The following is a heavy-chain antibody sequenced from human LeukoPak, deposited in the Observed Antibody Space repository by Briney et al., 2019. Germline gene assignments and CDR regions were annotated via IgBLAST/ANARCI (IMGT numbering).Heavy chain of an antibody. J-gene: IGHJ6*02. Sequence: GGSLRLSCSASGFILRSHAMHWVRQAPGKGLEYVSRISDNGGSTYYADSVKGRFTISRDNSKNTLYLQMSSLRAVDAAVYYCARGHSYGMDVWGQGTTVTVSS. V-gene: IGHV3-64D*06. CDR3: ARGHSYGMDV. CDR1: GFILRSHA. CDR2: ISDNGGST.